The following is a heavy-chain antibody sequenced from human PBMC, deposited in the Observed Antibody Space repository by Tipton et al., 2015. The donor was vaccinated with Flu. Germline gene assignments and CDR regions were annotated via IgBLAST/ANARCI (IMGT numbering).Heavy chain of an antibody. V-gene: IGHV4-34*01. CDR3: ARKVTESSHNSDYIDS. CDR2: ISHSGSA. Sequence: GSLRLSCAVYGGSFSGYHWSWIRQPPGKGLEWVGEISHSGSADYHPSLKSRVIISVDTSKNQFSLKLTSLTAADTAVYYCARKVTESSHNSDYIDSWGQGTLVTVSS. D-gene: IGHD1-20*01. J-gene: IGHJ4*02. CDR1: GGSFSGYH.